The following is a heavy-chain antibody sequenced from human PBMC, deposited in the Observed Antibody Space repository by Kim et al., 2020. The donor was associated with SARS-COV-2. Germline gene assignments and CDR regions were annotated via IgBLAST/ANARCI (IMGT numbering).Heavy chain of an antibody. CDR3: VRAIRAGAFDI. J-gene: IGHJ3*02. D-gene: IGHD3-3*02. V-gene: IGHV1-24*01. CDR2: FDREDDET. Sequence: ASVKVSCKVSGYTLSELLLHWVRQSPGRGLEWMGTFDREDDETIYGQIFQDRVTMTEDTSSDIAYMELSSLSTDDTAIYFCVRAIRAGAFDIWGQGTMVTVSS. CDR1: GYTLSELL.